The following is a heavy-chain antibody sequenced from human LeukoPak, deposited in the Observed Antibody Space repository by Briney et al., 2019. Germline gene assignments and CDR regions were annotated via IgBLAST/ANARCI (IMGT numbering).Heavy chain of an antibody. D-gene: IGHD5-18*01. V-gene: IGHV3-7*01. CDR1: GFSFSTYW. CDR3: ATSLDTAAGPY. J-gene: IGHJ4*02. CDR2: IRYDGSAT. Sequence: GGSLILSCAASGFSFSTYWMTWVRQAPGKGLEWLANIRYDGSATYYVDSVKGRFTISRDNAKNSLFLQMNSLRVEDTALYYCATSLDTAAGPYWGRGTLVTVSS.